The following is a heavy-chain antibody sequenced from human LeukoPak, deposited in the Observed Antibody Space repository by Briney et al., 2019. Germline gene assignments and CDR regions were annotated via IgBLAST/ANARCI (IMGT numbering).Heavy chain of an antibody. CDR3: ARDYGGNSVY. J-gene: IGHJ4*02. V-gene: IGHV3-7*01. CDR2: IKEDGSEK. CDR1: GFTFSSYW. D-gene: IGHD4-23*01. Sequence: GGSLRLSCAASGFTFSSYWMSWVRQAPGKRLEWVANIKEDGSEKYYVDSVKGRFTISRDNAKNSLYLQMNSLRAEDTAMYYCARDYGGNSVYWGQGTLVTVSS.